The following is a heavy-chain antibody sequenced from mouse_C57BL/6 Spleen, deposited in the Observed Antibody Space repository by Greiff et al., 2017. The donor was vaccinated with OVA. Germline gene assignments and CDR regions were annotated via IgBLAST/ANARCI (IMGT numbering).Heavy chain of an antibody. D-gene: IGHD2-3*01. CDR3: ARYDGYAMDY. CDR1: GYTFTSYW. CDR2: IHPNSGST. J-gene: IGHJ4*01. V-gene: IGHV1-64*01. Sequence: VQLQQPGAELVKPGASVKLSCKASGYTFTSYWMHWVKQRPGQGLEWIGMIHPNSGSTNYNEKFKSKATLTVDKSSSTAYMQLSRLTSEDSAVYYCARYDGYAMDYWGQGTSVTVSS.